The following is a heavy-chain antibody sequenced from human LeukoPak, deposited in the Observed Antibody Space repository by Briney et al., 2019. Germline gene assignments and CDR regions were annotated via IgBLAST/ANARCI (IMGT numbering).Heavy chain of an antibody. CDR1: GGSISGHY. CDR3: ARLHALGAEEFDP. CDR2: LHYTGST. Sequence: SETLSLTCTVSGGSISGHYWSWIRQPPGERVVWIGYLHYTGSTNYNPSLNSRITMSVDTPNNQFSLRLTSVTAADTAVYYCARLHALGAEEFDPWGQGALVTVSS. J-gene: IGHJ5*02. D-gene: IGHD3-16*01. V-gene: IGHV4-59*11.